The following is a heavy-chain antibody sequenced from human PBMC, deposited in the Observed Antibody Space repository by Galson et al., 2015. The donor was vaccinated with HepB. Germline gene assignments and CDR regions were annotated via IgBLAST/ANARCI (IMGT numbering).Heavy chain of an antibody. CDR3: ARDQMWAAAGKYYYYGMDV. CDR2: TYYRSKWYN. D-gene: IGHD6-13*01. CDR1: GDSVSSNSAA. J-gene: IGHJ6*02. V-gene: IGHV6-1*01. Sequence: CAISGDSVSSNSAAWNWIRQSPSRGLEWLGRTYYRSKWYNDYAVSVKSRITINPDTSKNQFSLQLNSVTPEDMAVYYCARDQMWAAAGKYYYYGMDVWGQGTTVTVSS.